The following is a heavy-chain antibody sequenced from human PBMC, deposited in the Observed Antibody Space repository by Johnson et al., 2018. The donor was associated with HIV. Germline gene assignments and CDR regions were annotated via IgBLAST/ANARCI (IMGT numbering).Heavy chain of an antibody. CDR1: GFTFDDYG. V-gene: IGHV3-20*04. Sequence: EVQLVESGGGLVRPGGSLRLSCAASGFTFDDYGMSWVRQGPGKGLEWVSGINWSGGSTGYAGSVQGRFTISRDNAKNSLYLQMDSLRAEDTAVYFCAVKVGATGYDAFDIWGQGTMVTVSS. J-gene: IGHJ3*02. CDR2: INWSGGST. D-gene: IGHD1-26*01. CDR3: AVKVGATGYDAFDI.